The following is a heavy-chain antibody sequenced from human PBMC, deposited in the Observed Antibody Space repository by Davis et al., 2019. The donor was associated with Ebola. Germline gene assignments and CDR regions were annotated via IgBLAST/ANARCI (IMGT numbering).Heavy chain of an antibody. D-gene: IGHD1-26*01. CDR1: GYSFTSYW. CDR3: ARPIGGSYYPLDAFDI. CDR2: IYPGDSDT. J-gene: IGHJ3*02. V-gene: IGHV5-51*01. Sequence: GESLKISCKGSGYSFTSYWIGWVRQMPGKGLEWMGIIYPGDSDTRYSPSFQGQGTISADKSISTAYLQWSSLKASDTAMYYCARPIGGSYYPLDAFDIWGQGTMVTVSS.